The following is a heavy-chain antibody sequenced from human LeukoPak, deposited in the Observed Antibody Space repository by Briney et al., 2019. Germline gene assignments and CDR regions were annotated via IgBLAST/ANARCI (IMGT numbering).Heavy chain of an antibody. CDR1: GFIFRNHW. CDR3: ARGPNYGDRVDYFDY. D-gene: IGHD4-17*01. V-gene: IGHV3-7*01. CDR2: IKQGGNEK. Sequence: GGSLRLSCAASGFIFRNHWMSWVRQVPGRGLEWVAHIKQGGNEKHYVDSVEGRFTLSRDDSKNSLYLQMDSLRVDDSAVYYCARGPNYGDRVDYFDYWGQGTLVTVSS. J-gene: IGHJ4*02.